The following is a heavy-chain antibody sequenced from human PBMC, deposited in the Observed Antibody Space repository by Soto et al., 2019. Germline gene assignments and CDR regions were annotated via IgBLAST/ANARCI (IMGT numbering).Heavy chain of an antibody. CDR1: GGSISSSSYY. Sequence: SETLSLTCTVFGGSISSSSYYRGWIRQPPGKGLEWIGSIYYSGSTYYNPSLKSRVTISVDTSKNQFSLKLSSVTAADTAVYYCARQGGYSGYDQYYFAYWGQGTLVTVSS. V-gene: IGHV4-39*01. CDR2: IYYSGST. CDR3: ARQGGYSGYDQYYFAY. D-gene: IGHD5-12*01. J-gene: IGHJ4*02.